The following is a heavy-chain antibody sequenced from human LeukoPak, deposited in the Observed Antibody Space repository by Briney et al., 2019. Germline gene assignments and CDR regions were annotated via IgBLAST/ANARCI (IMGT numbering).Heavy chain of an antibody. CDR3: ARKYGRTYYYDSSGYYPVDY. D-gene: IGHD3-22*01. V-gene: IGHV3-21*01. J-gene: IGHJ4*02. CDR2: ISSSSSYI. Sequence: PGGSLRLSCAASGFTFSSYSMDWVRQAPGKGLEWVSSISSSSSYIYYADSVKGRFTISRDNAKNSLYLQMNSLRAEDTAVYYCARKYGRTYYYDSSGYYPVDYWGQGTVVTVSS. CDR1: GFTFSSYS.